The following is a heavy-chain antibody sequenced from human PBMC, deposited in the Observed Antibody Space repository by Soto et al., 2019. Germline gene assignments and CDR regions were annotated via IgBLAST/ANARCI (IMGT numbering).Heavy chain of an antibody. CDR2: IRTKTNNYAT. CDR3: TAMAGIDY. CDR1: GFTFRGTA. V-gene: IGHV3-73*01. J-gene: IGHJ4*02. D-gene: IGHD6-19*01. Sequence: GGSPRLSCSASGFTFRGTAIHWVRQASGKGLEWVGRIRTKTNNYATAYAASVKGRFTISRDDSRNMAYLQMTSLKTEDTAVYSCTAMAGIDYWGQGTLVTVSS.